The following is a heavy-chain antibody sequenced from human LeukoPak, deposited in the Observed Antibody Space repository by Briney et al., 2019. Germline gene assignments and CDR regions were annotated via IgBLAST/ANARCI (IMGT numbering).Heavy chain of an antibody. J-gene: IGHJ3*02. CDR2: INPSGGST. CDR1: GYTFTSYY. D-gene: IGHD5-24*01. CDR3: ARDGYNPVAAFDI. Sequence: ASVKVSCKASGYTFTSYYMHWVRQAPGQWLEWMGIINPSGGSTSYAQKFQGRVTMTRDTSTSTVYMELSSLRSEDTAVYYCARDGYNPVAAFDIWGQGTMVTVSS. V-gene: IGHV1-46*01.